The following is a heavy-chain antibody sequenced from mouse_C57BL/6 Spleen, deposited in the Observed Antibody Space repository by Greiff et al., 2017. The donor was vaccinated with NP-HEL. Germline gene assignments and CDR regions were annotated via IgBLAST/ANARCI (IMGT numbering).Heavy chain of an antibody. V-gene: IGHV8-12*01. Sequence: QVQLKESGPGILQSSQTLSLTCSFSGFSLSTSGMGVSWIRQPSGKGLEWLAHIYWDDDKRYNPSLKSRLTISKDTSRNQVFLKITSVDTADTATYYCARSDYYGSSFAWFAYWGQGTLVTVSA. CDR3: ARSDYYGSSFAWFAY. CDR2: IYWDDDK. CDR1: GFSLSTSGMG. D-gene: IGHD1-1*01. J-gene: IGHJ3*01.